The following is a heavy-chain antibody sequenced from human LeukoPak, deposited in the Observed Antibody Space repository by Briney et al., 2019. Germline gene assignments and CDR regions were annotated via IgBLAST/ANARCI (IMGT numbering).Heavy chain of an antibody. CDR1: GGSISGFY. Sequence: SETLSLTFTVSGGSISGFYWSWIRQPPGKGLEWIGYISYSGSTSYNPSLKSRVTISVDTSRNQFSLKLSSVTAADTAMYYCARLPGGYFDYWGQGTLVTVSS. CDR3: ARLPGGYFDY. V-gene: IGHV4-59*08. CDR2: ISYSGST. J-gene: IGHJ4*02. D-gene: IGHD3-10*01.